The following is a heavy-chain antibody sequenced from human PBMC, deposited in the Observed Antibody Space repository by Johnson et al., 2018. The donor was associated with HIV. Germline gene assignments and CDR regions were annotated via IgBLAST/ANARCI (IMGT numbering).Heavy chain of an antibody. V-gene: IGHV3-33*06. CDR2: IWYDGSNK. J-gene: IGHJ3*02. CDR3: AKVRRPGGVRDVFDI. D-gene: IGHD2-8*02. CDR1: GFSFSSYG. Sequence: VQLVESGGGLVQPGGSLRLSCAASGFSFSSYGMHWVRQLPGKGLEWVAVIWYDGSNKSYADSVKGRFTISRDNSKDTLSLQMNSLRDEDTAVYYCAKVRRPGGVRDVFDIWGQGTTVTVSS.